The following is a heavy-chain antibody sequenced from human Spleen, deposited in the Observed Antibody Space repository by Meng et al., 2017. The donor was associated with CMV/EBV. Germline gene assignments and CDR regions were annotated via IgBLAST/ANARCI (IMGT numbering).Heavy chain of an antibody. Sequence: GGSLRLSCAASGFTFTHAWMTWVRQAPGKGLEWVSAISGSGGSTYYADSVKGRFTISRDNSKNTLYLQMNSLRAEDTAVYYCAKGKDIVVVPAALALDYWGQGTLVTVSS. V-gene: IGHV3-23*01. CDR2: ISGSGGST. J-gene: IGHJ4*02. CDR1: GFTFTHAW. CDR3: AKGKDIVVVPAALALDY. D-gene: IGHD2-2*01.